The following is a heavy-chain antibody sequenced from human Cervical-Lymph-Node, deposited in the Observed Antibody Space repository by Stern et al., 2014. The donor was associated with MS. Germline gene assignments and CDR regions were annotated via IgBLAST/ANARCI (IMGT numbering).Heavy chain of an antibody. CDR3: ARPIGDCTSGVCYSEFDY. D-gene: IGHD2-8*01. Sequence: QVQLVQSGAEVKKPGASVKVSCKASGYTFTGYNIHWVRQAPGQRLEWMGLINTVNGQTKYSQKFQGRVTINRDTSASTAYMEVNSLSSEDTAMYYCARPIGDCTSGVCYSEFDYWGQGTLVTVSS. J-gene: IGHJ4*02. V-gene: IGHV1-3*04. CDR1: GYTFTGYN. CDR2: INTVNGQT.